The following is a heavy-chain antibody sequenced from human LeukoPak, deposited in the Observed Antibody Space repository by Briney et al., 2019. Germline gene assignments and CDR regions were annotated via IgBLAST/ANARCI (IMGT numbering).Heavy chain of an antibody. Sequence: PGGSLRLSCAASGFTFSSHAMSWVRQAPGKGLEWVSAISGSGGSTYYADSVKGRFTISRDNSKNTLYLQMNSLRAEDTAVYYCAKDRWMDFWSGETYIDYWGQGTLVTVSS. CDR2: ISGSGGST. D-gene: IGHD3-3*01. J-gene: IGHJ4*02. CDR1: GFTFSSHA. CDR3: AKDRWMDFWSGETYIDY. V-gene: IGHV3-23*01.